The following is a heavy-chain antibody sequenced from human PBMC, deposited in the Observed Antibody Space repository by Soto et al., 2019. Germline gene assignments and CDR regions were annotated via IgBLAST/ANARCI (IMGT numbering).Heavy chain of an antibody. CDR2: VSGSGGST. V-gene: IGHV3-23*01. D-gene: IGHD1-26*01. CDR3: AKDRFGSTGHFDD. Sequence: PXGSLRLSCAASGFTFSSYSMSWVRQAPGKGLEWVSAVSGSGGSTYYADSVKGRFTISRDNSKNTLYLQMNSLRAEDTAVYYCAKDRFGSTGHFDDWGQGTLVTVSS. J-gene: IGHJ4*02. CDR1: GFTFSSYS.